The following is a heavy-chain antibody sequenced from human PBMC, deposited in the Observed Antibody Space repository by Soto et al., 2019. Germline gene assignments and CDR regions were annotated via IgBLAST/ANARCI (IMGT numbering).Heavy chain of an antibody. CDR2: ISGSGGST. D-gene: IGHD4-4*01. Sequence: PGGSLRLSCAASGFTFSSYAMSWVRQAPGKGLEWVSAISGSGGSTYYAGSVKGRFTIFRDNSRNTLYLEVSSVRAEDTGIYYCARGPDFSNFGYFDYWGQGTPVTVSS. V-gene: IGHV3-23*01. CDR3: ARGPDFSNFGYFDY. CDR1: GFTFSSYA. J-gene: IGHJ4*02.